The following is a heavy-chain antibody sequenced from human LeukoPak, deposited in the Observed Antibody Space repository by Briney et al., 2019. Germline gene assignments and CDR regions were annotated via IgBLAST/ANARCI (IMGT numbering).Heavy chain of an antibody. CDR2: ISYEGSNK. D-gene: IGHD3-9*01. CDR1: GFTFSSFG. V-gene: IGHV3-30*18. Sequence: GGSLRLSCAASGFTFSSFGMHWVRQAPGKGLEWVAAISYEGSNKYYADSVTGRFTVSRDNPKTMLFLQMNSLRAEDTAVYYCAKGTEHYDILTGFYYYYGMDVWGKGTTVTVSS. J-gene: IGHJ6*04. CDR3: AKGTEHYDILTGFYYYYGMDV.